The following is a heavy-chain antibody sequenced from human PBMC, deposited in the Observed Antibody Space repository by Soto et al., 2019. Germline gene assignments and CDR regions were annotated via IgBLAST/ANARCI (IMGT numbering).Heavy chain of an antibody. J-gene: IGHJ5*02. CDR3: ARGRRWPRYQHNWFDP. D-gene: IGHD5-12*01. V-gene: IGHV4-34*01. CDR1: GGSFSGDY. CDR2: INHSGNT. Sequence: PXAILYVTFAVYGGSFSGDYWTGIGQPPGKGLEWLGEINHSGNTNYNPSLKSRVTISIDTSKNQFSLKLSSVTAADTAVYYCARGRRWPRYQHNWFDPWGQGTLVTVSS.